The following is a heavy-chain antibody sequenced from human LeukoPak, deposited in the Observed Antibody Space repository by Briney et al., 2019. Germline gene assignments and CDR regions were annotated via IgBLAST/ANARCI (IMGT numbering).Heavy chain of an antibody. D-gene: IGHD3-22*01. J-gene: IGHJ4*02. CDR3: ATLEDYYGSSGYAVDY. CDR2: VDPEDGET. CDR1: GYTFTDYY. V-gene: IGHV1-69-2*01. Sequence: GASVKISCKVSGYTFTDYYMHWVQQAPGKGLEWMGLVDPEDGETIYAEKFQGRVTITADTSTDTAYMELSSLRSEDTAVYYCATLEDYYGSSGYAVDYWGQGTLVTVSS.